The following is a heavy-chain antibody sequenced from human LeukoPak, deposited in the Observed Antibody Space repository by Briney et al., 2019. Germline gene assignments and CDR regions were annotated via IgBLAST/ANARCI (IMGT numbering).Heavy chain of an antibody. CDR2: INPNSGGT. D-gene: IGHD3-3*01. CDR1: GYTFTGYY. J-gene: IGHJ6*04. CDR3: ARGGTIFGVLKGVDV. V-gene: IGHV1-2*02. Sequence: AASVKVSCKASGYTFTGYYMHWVRQAPGQGLEWMGWINPNSGGTNYAQKFQGRATMTRDTSISTAYMELSRLRSDDTAVYYCARGGTIFGVLKGVDVWGKGTTVTVSS.